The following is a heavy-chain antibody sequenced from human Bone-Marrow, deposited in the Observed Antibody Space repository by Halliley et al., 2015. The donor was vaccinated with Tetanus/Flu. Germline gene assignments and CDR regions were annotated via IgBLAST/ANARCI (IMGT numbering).Heavy chain of an antibody. CDR2: INWSSTKI. J-gene: IGHJ1*01. V-gene: IGHV3-9*01. CDR3: ARDFGPGFSSMGLGEF. D-gene: IGHD3-16*01. CDR1: GFTFEDYA. Sequence: SLRLSCAASGFTFEDYAMHWVRQVPGKGLEWVSGINWSSTKIGYADAVKGRFTTSRDNAKKSLYVQMNNLRPEDTALYYCARDFGPGFSSMGLGEFWGQGLLVTVAS.